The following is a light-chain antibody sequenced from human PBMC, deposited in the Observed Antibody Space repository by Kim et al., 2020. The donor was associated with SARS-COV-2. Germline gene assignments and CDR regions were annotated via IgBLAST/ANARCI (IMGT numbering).Light chain of an antibody. J-gene: IGLJ1*01. V-gene: IGLV1-40*01. CDR1: GSNIGEGYD. CDR2: SNN. Sequence: QSVLTQPPSVSGAPGQRVTISCTGSGSNIGEGYDVHWYQQLPGKAPKFLIYSNNNRPSGVPDRFSASKTGTSASLAITGLQAEDEGAYYCQSYDRRLSSDVFGTGTTVIVL. CDR3: QSYDRRLSSDV.